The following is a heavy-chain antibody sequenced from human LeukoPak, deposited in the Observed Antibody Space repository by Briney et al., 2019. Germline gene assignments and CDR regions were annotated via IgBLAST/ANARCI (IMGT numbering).Heavy chain of an antibody. CDR3: ARGGGGLAY. CDR1: GYSFTDYF. J-gene: IGHJ4*02. V-gene: IGHV1-2*02. D-gene: IGHD2-15*01. CDR2: INPNSGGT. Sequence: ASVKVSCKASGYSFTDYFIHWVRQAPGQGLEWMGWINPNSGGTNYAQKFQGRVTMARDTSISTAYMELTSLTSDDTAVYFCARGGGGLAYWGPGTLVTVSS.